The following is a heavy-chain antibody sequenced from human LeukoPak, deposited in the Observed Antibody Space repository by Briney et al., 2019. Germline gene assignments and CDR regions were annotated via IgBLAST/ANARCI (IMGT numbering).Heavy chain of an antibody. CDR3: AYVDTAMTGDAFDI. CDR1: GESFSGNF. D-gene: IGHD5-18*01. V-gene: IGHV3-66*01. Sequence: ETLSLTCAVSGESFSGNFWTWIRQSPGKGLEWVSVIYSGGSTYYADSVKGRFTISRDNSKNTLYLQMNSLRAEDTAVYYCAYVDTAMTGDAFDIWGQGTMVTVSS. CDR2: IYSGGST. J-gene: IGHJ3*02.